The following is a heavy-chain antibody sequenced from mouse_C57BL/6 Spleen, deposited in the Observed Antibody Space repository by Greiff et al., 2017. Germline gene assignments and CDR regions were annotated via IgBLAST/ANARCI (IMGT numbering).Heavy chain of an antibody. CDR2: IYPGSGST. D-gene: IGHD1-1*01. CDR3: ARSPITTVVSQYYFDY. J-gene: IGHJ2*01. CDR1: GYTFTSYW. V-gene: IGHV1-55*01. Sequence: VQLQQPGAELVKPGASVQMSCKASGYTFTSYWITWVKQRPGQGLEWIGDIYPGSGSTNYNEKFKSKATLTVDTSSSTAYMQLSSLTSEDSAVYYCARSPITTVVSQYYFDYWGQGTTLTVSS.